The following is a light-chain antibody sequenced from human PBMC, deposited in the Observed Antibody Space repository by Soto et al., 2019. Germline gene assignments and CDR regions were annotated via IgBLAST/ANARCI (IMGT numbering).Light chain of an antibody. V-gene: IGKV3-20*01. J-gene: IGKJ1*01. Sequence: EIVLTQSPGNLSLSPGERATLSCRASQSVSSYLAWYRQKPGQAPRLLIYGASSRATGIPDRFSGSGSGTDFTLTISRLEPEDFAVYYCQQYGSSPRTFGQGTKVDIK. CDR3: QQYGSSPRT. CDR1: QSVSSY. CDR2: GAS.